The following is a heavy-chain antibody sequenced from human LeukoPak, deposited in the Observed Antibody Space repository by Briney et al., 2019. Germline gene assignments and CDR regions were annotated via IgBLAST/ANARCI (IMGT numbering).Heavy chain of an antibody. V-gene: IGHV1-2*02. Sequence: ASVKVSCKASGYTFTGYYMHWVRQAPGQGLEWMGWINPNSGGTNYAQKFQGRVTMTRDTSISTACMELSRLRSDDTAVYYCVAVPAAIGRSLDYWGQGTLVTVSS. CDR3: VAVPAAIGRSLDY. D-gene: IGHD2-2*02. CDR2: INPNSGGT. CDR1: GYTFTGYY. J-gene: IGHJ4*02.